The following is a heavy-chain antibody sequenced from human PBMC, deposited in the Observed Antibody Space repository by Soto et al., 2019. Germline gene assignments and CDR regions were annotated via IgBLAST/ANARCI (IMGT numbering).Heavy chain of an antibody. V-gene: IGHV4-4*02. Sequence: QVQLQESGPGLVKPSGTLSLTGTVSGGSMTSSNWWNWVRQSPGKGLEWIGEAHHSGRTNYNPSLKSRVTISVDKSKNHFSLKLSSETAADTAVYYCARSEATGLDYWGQGTLVTVSS. CDR1: GGSMTSSNW. CDR2: AHHSGRT. D-gene: IGHD1-26*01. J-gene: IGHJ4*02. CDR3: ARSEATGLDY.